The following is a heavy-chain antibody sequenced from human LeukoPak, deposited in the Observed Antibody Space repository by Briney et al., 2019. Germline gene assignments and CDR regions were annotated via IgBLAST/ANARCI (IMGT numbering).Heavy chain of an antibody. CDR1: RFTFDDYA. CDR2: KSWISVSI. CDR3: AKDLRESVRGVLIDY. J-gene: IGHJ4*02. D-gene: IGHD3-10*02. V-gene: IGHV3-9*01. Sequence: GGSLRLSCAASRFTFDDYAMSWVRQAPGKGRRGGSGKSWISVSIGYADSVKGRFNISRDNAKNSLYLQMNSLRAEDTALYYCAKDLRESVRGVLIDYWGQGTLVTVSS.